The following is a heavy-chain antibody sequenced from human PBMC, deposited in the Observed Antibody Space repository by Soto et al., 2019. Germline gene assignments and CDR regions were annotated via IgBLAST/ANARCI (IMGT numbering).Heavy chain of an antibody. J-gene: IGHJ4*02. D-gene: IGHD5-12*01. CDR2: INAGNGNT. CDR3: ARVGIVAAFDY. V-gene: IGHV1-3*01. CDR1: GYTFTSYA. Sequence: QVQLVQSGAEVKKPGASVKVSCKASGYTFTSYAMHWVRQAPGQRLEWMGWINAGNGNTKYSQKFQGRVTITRDTSASTAYMELSSLISEDTAVYYCARVGIVAAFDYWGQGTLVTVSS.